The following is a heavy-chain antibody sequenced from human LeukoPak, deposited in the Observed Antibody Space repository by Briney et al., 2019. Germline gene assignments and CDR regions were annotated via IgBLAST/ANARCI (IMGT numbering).Heavy chain of an antibody. CDR1: GGSISSYY. CDR2: IYYSGST. CDR3: ARGSRGVTNMNWFDP. J-gene: IGHJ5*02. V-gene: IGHV4-59*01. Sequence: ASETLSLTCTVSGGSISSYYWSWIRQPPGKGLEWIGYIYYSGSTNYNPSLKSRVTISVDTSKNQFSLKLSSVTAADTAVYYCARGSRGVTNMNWFDPWGQGTLVTVSS. D-gene: IGHD3-10*01.